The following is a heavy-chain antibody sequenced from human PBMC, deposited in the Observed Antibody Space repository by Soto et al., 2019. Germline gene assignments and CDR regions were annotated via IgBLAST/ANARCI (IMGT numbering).Heavy chain of an antibody. CDR2: IIPIFGTA. CDR1: GGTFSSYP. J-gene: IGHJ4*02. Sequence: SVKVSCKASGGTFSSYPLIWVRQAPGQGLEWMGGIIPIFGTANYAQKFQGRVTITADESTSTAYMELSSLRSEETAVYSCARESVAVAGSIDYWGQGTLVTVSS. CDR3: ARESVAVAGSIDY. D-gene: IGHD6-19*01. V-gene: IGHV1-69*13.